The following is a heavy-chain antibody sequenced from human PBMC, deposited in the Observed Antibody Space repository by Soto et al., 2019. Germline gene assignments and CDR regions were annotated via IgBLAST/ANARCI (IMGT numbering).Heavy chain of an antibody. CDR3: ARDGHYDSSDAFDI. V-gene: IGHV1-18*01. J-gene: IGHJ3*02. CDR2: ISGYNGNT. D-gene: IGHD3-22*01. CDR1: GYTFTNYG. Sequence: GASVKVSCKASGYTFTNYGFSWVRQAPGQGLEWMGWISGYNGNTKYAEKFQGRVTMTTDTSTSTAHMELRSLRSDDTAVYYCARDGHYDSSDAFDIWGQGTMVNVSS.